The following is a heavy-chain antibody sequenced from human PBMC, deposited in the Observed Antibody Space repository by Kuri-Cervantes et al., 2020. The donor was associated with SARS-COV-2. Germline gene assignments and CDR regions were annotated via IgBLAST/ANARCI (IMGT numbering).Heavy chain of an antibody. CDR1: GFTFDDYA. Sequence: GEYLKISCAASGFTFDDYAMHWVRQAPGKGLEWVSLISWDGGSTYYADSVKGRFTISRDNSKNSLYLQMNSLRAEDTALYYCAKGSDPRRNYYYYGMDVWGQGTTVTVSS. J-gene: IGHJ6*02. V-gene: IGHV3-43D*04. CDR3: AKGSDPRRNYYYYGMDV. CDR2: ISWDGGST.